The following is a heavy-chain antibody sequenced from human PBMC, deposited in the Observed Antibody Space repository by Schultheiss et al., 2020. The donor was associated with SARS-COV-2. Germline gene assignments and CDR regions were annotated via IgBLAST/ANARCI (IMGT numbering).Heavy chain of an antibody. CDR3: ARGRDGYIVSDWYFDL. Sequence: GSLRLSCTVSGGSISSYYWSWIRQPPGKGLEWIGYIYYSGSTNYNPSLKSRVTISVDTSKNQFSLKLSSVTAADTAVYYCARGRDGYIVSDWYFDLWGRGTLVTVSS. CDR1: GGSISSYY. D-gene: IGHD5-24*01. CDR2: IYYSGST. V-gene: IGHV4-59*01. J-gene: IGHJ2*01.